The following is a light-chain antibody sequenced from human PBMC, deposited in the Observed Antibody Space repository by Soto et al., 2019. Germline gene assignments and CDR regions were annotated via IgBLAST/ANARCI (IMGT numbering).Light chain of an antibody. Sequence: ETVMTQSPAPLSLSPGERAHLFCWASQSVNSNLAWYQQKLGQAPRVLIYGASNRATGIPARFSGSGSGTDFTLTITSLEPEDFAVYSCQQRSDWPITFGQRTLLEIK. CDR1: QSVNSN. CDR3: QQRSDWPIT. V-gene: IGKV3-11*01. J-gene: IGKJ5*01. CDR2: GAS.